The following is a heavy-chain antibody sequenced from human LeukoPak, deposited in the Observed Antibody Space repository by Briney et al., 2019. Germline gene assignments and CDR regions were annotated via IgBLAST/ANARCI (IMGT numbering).Heavy chain of an antibody. CDR3: ARRTVEGGMDV. CDR1: GGSISSGDYY. V-gene: IGHV4-30-4*01. D-gene: IGHD4-11*01. J-gene: IGHJ6*02. CDR2: IYYSGST. Sequence: PSQTLSLTCTVSGGSISSGDYYWSWIRQPPGKGLEWIGYIYYSGSTNYNPSLKSRVTISVDTSKNQFSLKLSSVTAADTAVYYCARRTVEGGMDVWGQGTTVTVSS.